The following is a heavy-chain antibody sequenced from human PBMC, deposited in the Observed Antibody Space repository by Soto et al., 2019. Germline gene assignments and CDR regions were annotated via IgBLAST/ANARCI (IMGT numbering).Heavy chain of an antibody. V-gene: IGHV4-59*01. Sequence: PSETLSLTCTVSGGSISSYYWSWIRQPPGKGLEWIGYIYYSGSTNYNPSLKSRVTISVDTSKNQFSLKLSSVTAADTAVYYCASFKDAVANNYYYMDVWGKGTTVTVSS. CDR1: GGSISSYY. J-gene: IGHJ6*03. CDR2: IYYSGST. CDR3: ASFKDAVANNYYYMDV. D-gene: IGHD6-19*01.